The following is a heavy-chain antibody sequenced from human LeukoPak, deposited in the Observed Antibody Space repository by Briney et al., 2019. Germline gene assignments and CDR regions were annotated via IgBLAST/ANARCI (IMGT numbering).Heavy chain of an antibody. D-gene: IGHD1-1*01. CDR3: ARAGYNWNDGRIYYFDY. CDR2: INPNSGGT. CDR1: GYTFTGYY. V-gene: IGHV1-2*02. Sequence: ASVKVSCKASGYTFTGYYMHWVRQAPGQGLEWMGWINPNSGGTNYAQKFQGRVTMTRDTSISTAYMELSSLRSEDTAVYYCARAGYNWNDGRIYYFDYWGQGTLVTVSS. J-gene: IGHJ4*02.